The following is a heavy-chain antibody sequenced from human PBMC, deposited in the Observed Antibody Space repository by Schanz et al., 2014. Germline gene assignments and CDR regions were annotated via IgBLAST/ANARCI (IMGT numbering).Heavy chain of an antibody. CDR2: ISYDGSDK. CDR1: GFTFSSYG. V-gene: IGHV3-30*18. Sequence: QVQLVESGGGVVQPGRSLRLSCSASGFTFSSYGMHWVRQAPGKGLEWVAGISYDGSDKFYADSVMDRFTISRYDSTKSLYLQMNRLRPEDTAVYHCAKGSGSYYGNFDYCGQGNLVTVSA. J-gene: IGHJ4*02. D-gene: IGHD1-26*01. CDR3: AKGSGSYYGNFDY.